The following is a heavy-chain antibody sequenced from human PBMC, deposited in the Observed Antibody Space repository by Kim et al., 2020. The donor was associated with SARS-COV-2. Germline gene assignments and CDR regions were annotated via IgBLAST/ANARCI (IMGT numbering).Heavy chain of an antibody. Sequence: ASVKVSCKANGYTFKSYGVSWVRQAPGRRLEWMGWISPYDGDTNYAQNVQGRVTLATDTSTSTVYMEMRSLRADDTATYYCARDHGGSEATDTFDYWGQGTLVTVSS. J-gene: IGHJ4*02. CDR2: ISPYDGDT. V-gene: IGHV1-18*01. D-gene: IGHD2-15*01. CDR1: GYTFKSYG. CDR3: ARDHGGSEATDTFDY.